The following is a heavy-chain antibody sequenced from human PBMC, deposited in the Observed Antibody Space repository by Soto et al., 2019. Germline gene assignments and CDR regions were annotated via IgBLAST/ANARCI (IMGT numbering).Heavy chain of an antibody. CDR1: GGSFSGYY. Sequence: QVQLPQRGAGLLKPSETLSLTCAVYGGSFSGYYWTWIRQPPGTGLEWIGEINHSGSTNYNPSLKSRVTISVDTSKNQFSLKLTSVTAAATAVYYCARDKITGLFDYWGQGTLVTVSS. V-gene: IGHV4-34*01. CDR2: INHSGST. J-gene: IGHJ4*02. CDR3: ARDKITGLFDY. D-gene: IGHD2-8*02.